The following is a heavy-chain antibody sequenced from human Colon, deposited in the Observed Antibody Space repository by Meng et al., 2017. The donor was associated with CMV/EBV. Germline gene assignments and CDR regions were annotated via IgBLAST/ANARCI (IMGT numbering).Heavy chain of an antibody. CDR1: GVTFSRYW. V-gene: IGHV3-7*03. CDR3: ARVDGYDMYYFDY. CDR2: IKQDGSEK. J-gene: IGHJ4*02. Sequence: GGSLRLSCAASGVTFSRYWMTWVRQAPGKGLEWVANIKQDGSEKYYVDSVKGRFTISRDNAKNSLYLQMNSLRAEDTAVYYCARVDGYDMYYFDYWGQGTLVTVSS. D-gene: IGHD5-12*01.